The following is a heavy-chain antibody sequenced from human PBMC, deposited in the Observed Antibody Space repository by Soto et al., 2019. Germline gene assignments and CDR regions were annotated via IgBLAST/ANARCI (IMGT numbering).Heavy chain of an antibody. Sequence: EVQLLESGGGLVQPGGSLRLSCAASGFSFSSYAMSWVRQTPGKGLEWVSTISGGGDYTYYADSVKGRFNISRDNSKNTLYLQMNSLRADDTAVYYCAKERYYVYVWETYYHYGMDVWGQGTAVTVSS. V-gene: IGHV3-23*01. CDR2: ISGGGDYT. J-gene: IGHJ6*02. CDR3: AKERYYVYVWETYYHYGMDV. CDR1: GFSFSSYA. D-gene: IGHD3-16*01.